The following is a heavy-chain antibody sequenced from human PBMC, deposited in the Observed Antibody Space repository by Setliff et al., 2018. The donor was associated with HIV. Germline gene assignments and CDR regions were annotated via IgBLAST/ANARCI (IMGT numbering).Heavy chain of an antibody. CDR3: AKSALLWFGTSNWFDS. D-gene: IGHD3-10*01. Sequence: LSLTCAANGFSFRSYAMSWVRQAPGKGLEWVSGIGGSGGSTYYADSVKGRFTVSRDNSRSTLYLQMNNLRAEDTAVYHCAKSALLWFGTSNWFDSWGQGTLVTVSS. J-gene: IGHJ5*01. CDR2: IGGSGGST. CDR1: GFSFRSYA. V-gene: IGHV3-23*01.